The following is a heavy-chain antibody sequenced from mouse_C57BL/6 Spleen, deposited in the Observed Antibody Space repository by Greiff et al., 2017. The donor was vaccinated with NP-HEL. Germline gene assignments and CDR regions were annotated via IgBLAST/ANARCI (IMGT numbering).Heavy chain of an antibody. CDR1: GFTFSSYA. D-gene: IGHD1-1*01. J-gene: IGHJ1*03. Sequence: EVQRVESGEGLVKPGGSLKLSCAASGFTFSSYAMSWVRQTPEKRLEWVAYISSGGDYIYYADTVKGRFTISRDNARNTLYLQMSSLKSEDTAMYYCTRGGYYGSWYFDVWGTGTTVTVSS. CDR3: TRGGYYGSWYFDV. V-gene: IGHV5-9-1*02. CDR2: ISSGGDYI.